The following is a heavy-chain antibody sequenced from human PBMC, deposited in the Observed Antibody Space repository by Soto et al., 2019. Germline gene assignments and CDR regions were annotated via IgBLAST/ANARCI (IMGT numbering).Heavy chain of an antibody. D-gene: IGHD6-6*01. CDR3: TKSPGSSSGY. CDR2: ISGGGGST. J-gene: IGHJ4*02. V-gene: IGHV3-23*01. Sequence: GGSLRLSCVASGFTFMSYALTWVRQAPGKGLEWVPTISGGGGSTYYADSVKGRFTISRDKSKNTLYLQMNGLRAEDTAVYYCTKSPGSSSGYWGQGTLVTVSS. CDR1: GFTFMSYA.